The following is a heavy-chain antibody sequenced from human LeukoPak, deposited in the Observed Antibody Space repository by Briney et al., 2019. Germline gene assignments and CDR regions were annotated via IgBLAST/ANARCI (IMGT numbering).Heavy chain of an antibody. CDR3: AEGLSTTIVTPLGR. J-gene: IGHJ4*02. CDR1: GFTFSSYA. D-gene: IGHD5-18*01. Sequence: GGSLRLSCAASGFTFSSYAMRWVRQTPGKGLEWVSSFSGSGTSTYYADSVKGRFTISRDNSKNMLYLQMNSLRAEDTAVYYCAEGLSTTIVTPLGRWGQGTLVTVSS. CDR2: FSGSGTST. V-gene: IGHV3-23*01.